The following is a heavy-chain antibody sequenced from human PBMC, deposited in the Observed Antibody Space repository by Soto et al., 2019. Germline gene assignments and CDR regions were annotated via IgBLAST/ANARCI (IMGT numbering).Heavy chain of an antibody. CDR1: GFTFSSYG. Sequence: GGSLRLSCAASGFTFSSYGMHWVRQAPGKGLEWVAVISYDGSNKYYADSVKGRFTISRDNSKNTLYLQMNSLRAEDTAVYYCAKDLRKAGLYFDYWGQGTLVTVSS. V-gene: IGHV3-30*18. D-gene: IGHD6-19*01. CDR3: AKDLRKAGLYFDY. J-gene: IGHJ4*02. CDR2: ISYDGSNK.